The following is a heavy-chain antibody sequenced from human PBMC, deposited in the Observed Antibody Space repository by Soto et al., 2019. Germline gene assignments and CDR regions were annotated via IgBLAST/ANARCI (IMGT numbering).Heavy chain of an antibody. CDR2: INWNGGNK. V-gene: IGHV3-9*01. J-gene: IGHJ4*02. CDR3: AKVRGRTTGTAGDFDY. D-gene: IGHD1-1*01. CDR1: GFTFDDFA. Sequence: DVQLVESGGGLVQPARSLRLSCAASGFTFDDFAMHWVRQAPGKGLEWVSGINWNGGNKAYADSVKGRFTISRDNAKNSLYLQVNSLRDEDTALYYCAKVRGRTTGTAGDFDYWGQGALITVSS.